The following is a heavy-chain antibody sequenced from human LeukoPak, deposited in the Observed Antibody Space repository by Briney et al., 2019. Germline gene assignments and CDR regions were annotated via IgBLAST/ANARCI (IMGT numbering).Heavy chain of an antibody. Sequence: SETLSLTCAVYGGSFSGYYWSWIRQPPGKGLEWIGEINHSGSTNYNPSLKSRVTISVDTSKNQFSLKLSSVTAADTAVYYCATVVFDSSGYEVYYFDYWGQGTLVTVSS. CDR2: INHSGST. V-gene: IGHV4-34*01. CDR1: GGSFSGYY. J-gene: IGHJ4*02. D-gene: IGHD3-22*01. CDR3: ATVVFDSSGYEVYYFDY.